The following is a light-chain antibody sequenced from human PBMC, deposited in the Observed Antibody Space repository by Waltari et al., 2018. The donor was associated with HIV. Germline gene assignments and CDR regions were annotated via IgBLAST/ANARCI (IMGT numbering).Light chain of an antibody. CDR1: NSNIGSNT. CDR2: SNN. J-gene: IGLJ2*01. V-gene: IGLV1-44*01. CDR3: AAWDDSLRGV. Sequence: QSVLTQPPSASGTPGQRVTISCSGSNSNIGSNTVNWYQQLPGTAPKLLIYSNNLRPSGVPDRFSGSRSGTSASLAISGLQSEDEAYYYCAAWDDSLRGVFGGGTKLTVL.